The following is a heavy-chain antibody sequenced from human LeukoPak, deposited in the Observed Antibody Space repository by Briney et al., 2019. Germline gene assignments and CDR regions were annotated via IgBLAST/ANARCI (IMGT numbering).Heavy chain of an antibody. CDR1: GGSISSGDYY. CDR2: IYYSGST. CDR3: ARYQLLSVDWFAP. D-gene: IGHD2-2*01. V-gene: IGHV4-30-4*08. Sequence: SQTLSLTCTVSGGSISSGDYYWSWIRQPPGKGLEWIGYIYYSGSTYYNPSLKSRVTISVDTSKNQFSLTLSSVTAADTAVYYGARYQLLSVDWFAPGGKEPLATVSS. J-gene: IGHJ5*02.